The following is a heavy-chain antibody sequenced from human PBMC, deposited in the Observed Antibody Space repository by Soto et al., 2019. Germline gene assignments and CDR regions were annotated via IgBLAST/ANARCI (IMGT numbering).Heavy chain of an antibody. CDR3: VYGSCSRHHAADV. CDR1: GFSVRSSGVA. D-gene: IGHD4-17*01. Sequence: QITLKESGPAQVRATQTLTLTCAVSGFSVRSSGVAVAWIRQPPGKALEWLALIYWDDDERYSPSLKNRLTITKDTSKNQVVLTMTNMGPVDTGTYYCVYGSCSRHHAADVWGQGTSVTVSS. CDR2: IYWDDDE. J-gene: IGHJ6*02. V-gene: IGHV2-5*04.